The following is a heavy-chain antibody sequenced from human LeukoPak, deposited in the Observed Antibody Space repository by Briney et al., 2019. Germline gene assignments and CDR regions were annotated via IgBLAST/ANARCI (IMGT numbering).Heavy chain of an antibody. CDR1: GGSISSYY. CDR2: IYYSGST. V-gene: IGHV4-59*01. J-gene: IGHJ5*02. Sequence: SETLSLTCTVSGGSISSYYWSWLRQPPGKGLEWIGYIYYSGSTNYNPSLKSRVTISVDTSKNQFSLKLSSVTAADTAVYYCARGVDDFWSGYSANWFDPWGQGTLVTVSS. CDR3: ARGVDDFWSGYSANWFDP. D-gene: IGHD3-3*01.